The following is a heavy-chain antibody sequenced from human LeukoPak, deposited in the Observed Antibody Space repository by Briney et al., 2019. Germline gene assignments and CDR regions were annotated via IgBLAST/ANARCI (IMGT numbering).Heavy chain of an antibody. Sequence: SETLSLTCTVSGGSISCDYWSWIRQPAGKGLEWIGRIYTSGSTSYNPSLKSRVTMSVDRSKNQFSLKLNSVTAADTAVYYCARAGLYCSSTSCTTFDYWGQGTLVSVSS. V-gene: IGHV4-4*07. CDR2: IYTSGST. J-gene: IGHJ4*02. D-gene: IGHD2-2*01. CDR3: ARAGLYCSSTSCTTFDY. CDR1: GGSISCDY.